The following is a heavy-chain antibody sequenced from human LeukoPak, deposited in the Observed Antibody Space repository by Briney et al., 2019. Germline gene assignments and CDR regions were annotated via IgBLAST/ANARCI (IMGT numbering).Heavy chain of an antibody. CDR3: AKVIFRGLFQGRYFDY. V-gene: IGHV3-23*01. CDR2: ISGSGGST. Sequence: GGSLRLSCAASGFTFSSYAMSWVRQAPGKGLEWVSAISGSGGSTYYADSVKGRFTISRDNSKNTLYLQMNSLRAGDTAVYYCAKVIFRGLFQGRYFDYWGQGILVTVSS. D-gene: IGHD2-21*01. J-gene: IGHJ4*02. CDR1: GFTFSSYA.